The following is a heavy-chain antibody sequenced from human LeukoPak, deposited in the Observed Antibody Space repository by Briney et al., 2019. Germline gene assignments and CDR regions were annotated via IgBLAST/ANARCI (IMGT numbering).Heavy chain of an antibody. Sequence: SETLSLTCTVSGGSISSYYWSWIRQPAGKGLEWIGRIYTSGSTNYKPSLKSRVTMSVDTSKNQFSLKLSSVSAADTAVYYCARDSVMVAANGGNWFDPWGQGTLVTVSS. V-gene: IGHV4-4*07. CDR2: IYTSGST. CDR3: ARDSVMVAANGGNWFDP. CDR1: GGSISSYY. D-gene: IGHD2-15*01. J-gene: IGHJ5*02.